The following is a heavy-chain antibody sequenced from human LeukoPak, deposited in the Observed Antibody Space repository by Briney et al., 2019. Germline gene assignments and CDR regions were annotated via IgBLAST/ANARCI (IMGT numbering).Heavy chain of an antibody. CDR3: ARDRTAANWYFDL. CDR1: GGSISSSSYY. D-gene: IGHD1-1*01. J-gene: IGHJ2*01. Sequence: PSETLSLTCSVSGGSISSSSYYWGWIRQPPGKGLEWIGSIYYSGSTDYGPSLKSRVAISIDTSKNQFSLRLSSVTAADTAVYYCARDRTAANWYFDLWGPGTLVTVSS. V-gene: IGHV4-39*07. CDR2: IYYSGST.